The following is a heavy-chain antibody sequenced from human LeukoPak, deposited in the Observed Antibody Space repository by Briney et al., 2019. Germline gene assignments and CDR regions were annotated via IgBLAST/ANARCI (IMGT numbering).Heavy chain of an antibody. CDR3: ARDSSSSWYNWFDP. J-gene: IGHJ5*02. D-gene: IGHD6-13*01. Sequence: PSETLSLTCTVSGGSISSGSYYWSWIRQPAGKGLEWIGRIYTSGSTNYNPSLKSRVTISVDTSKNQFSLKLSSVTAADTAVYYCARDSSSSWYNWFDPWGQETLVTVSS. V-gene: IGHV4-61*02. CDR2: IYTSGST. CDR1: GGSISSGSYY.